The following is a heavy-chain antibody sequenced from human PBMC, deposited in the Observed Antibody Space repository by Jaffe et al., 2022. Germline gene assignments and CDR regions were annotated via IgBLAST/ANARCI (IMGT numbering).Heavy chain of an antibody. CDR1: GFTFSNYA. V-gene: IGHV3-23*01. J-gene: IGHJ4*02. Sequence: EVQLLESGGGLVQPGGSLRLSCAASGFTFSNYAMTWVRQAPGKGLEWVSTISGSSDSTYYANSVKGRFTISRDNSKNTLYLQMNSLRAEDTAVYYCAKVYYCSGVNCYSPFDYWGQGTLVTVSS. CDR3: AKVYYCSGVNCYSPFDY. CDR2: ISGSSDST. D-gene: IGHD2-15*01.